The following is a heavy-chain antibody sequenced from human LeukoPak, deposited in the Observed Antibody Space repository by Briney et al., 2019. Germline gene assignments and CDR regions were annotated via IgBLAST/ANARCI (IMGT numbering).Heavy chain of an antibody. CDR3: AREAYCSSTSCFWGWGYYYGMDV. J-gene: IGHJ6*02. CDR2: ISGSGGST. CDR1: GFTFNSYA. Sequence: GGSLRLSCAASGFTFNSYAMSWVRQAPGKGLEWVSAISGSGGSTYYADSVKGRFTISRDNSKNSLYLQMNSLRAEDTAVYYCAREAYCSSTSCFWGWGYYYGMDVWGQGTTVTVSS. D-gene: IGHD2-2*01. V-gene: IGHV3-23*01.